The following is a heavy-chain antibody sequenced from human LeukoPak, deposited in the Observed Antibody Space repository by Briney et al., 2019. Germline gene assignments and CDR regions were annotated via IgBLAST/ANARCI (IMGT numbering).Heavy chain of an antibody. CDR3: AKDLVGGSSGYKDY. J-gene: IGHJ4*02. D-gene: IGHD3-22*01. CDR2: ISYDGSNK. Sequence: GRSLRLSCAASGFTFSSYAMHWVRQAPGKGLEWVAVISYDGSNKYYADSVKGRFTISRDNSKNTLYLQMNSLRAEDTAVYYCAKDLVGGSSGYKDYWGQGTLVTVSS. CDR1: GFTFSSYA. V-gene: IGHV3-30*04.